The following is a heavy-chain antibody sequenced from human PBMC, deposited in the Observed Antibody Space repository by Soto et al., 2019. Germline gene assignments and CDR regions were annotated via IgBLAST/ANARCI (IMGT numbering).Heavy chain of an antibody. Sequence: QITLKESGPTLVKPTQTLTLTCTFSGFSLSTSGVGVGWIRQPPGKALEWLALIYWDDDKRYSPSLKSRLTITKDXSKNQVVLTXTNMDXXXXAXYYXXXXXXXXAXXXDVXGQGTTVTVSS. CDR3: XXXXXXXAXXXDV. CDR2: IYWDDDK. J-gene: IGHJ6*02. CDR1: GFSLSTSGVG. V-gene: IGHV2-5*02.